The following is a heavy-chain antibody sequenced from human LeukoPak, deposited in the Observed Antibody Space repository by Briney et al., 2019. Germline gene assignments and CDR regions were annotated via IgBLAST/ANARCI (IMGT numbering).Heavy chain of an antibody. V-gene: IGHV1-46*01. CDR3: ARELGGYFDY. J-gene: IGHJ4*02. CDR2: IYPRDGST. CDR1: GYTFTSNY. Sequence: ASVKVSCTASGYTFTSNYIHWVRQAPGQGLEWMGMIYPRDGSTSYAQKFQGRVTVTRDTSTSTVHMELSGLRSEDTAVYYCARELGGYFDYWGQGTPVTVSS. D-gene: IGHD1-26*01.